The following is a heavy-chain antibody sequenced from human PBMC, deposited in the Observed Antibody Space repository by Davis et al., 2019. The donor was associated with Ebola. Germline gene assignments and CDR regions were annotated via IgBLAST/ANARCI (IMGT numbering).Heavy chain of an antibody. J-gene: IGHJ6*02. CDR1: GGTFSSYA. V-gene: IGHV1-69*04. D-gene: IGHD2-2*02. Sequence: SVKVSCKASGGTFSSYAISWVRQAPGQGLEWMRRIIPILGIANYAQKFQGRVTITADKSTSTAYKELSSLRSEDTAVYYCARSIVVVPAAILEGYPYYYGMDVWGQGTTVTVSS. CDR3: ARSIVVVPAAILEGYPYYYGMDV. CDR2: IIPILGIA.